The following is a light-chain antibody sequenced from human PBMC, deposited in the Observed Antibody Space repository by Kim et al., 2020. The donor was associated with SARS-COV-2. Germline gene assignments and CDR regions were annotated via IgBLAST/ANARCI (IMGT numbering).Light chain of an antibody. J-gene: IGKJ2*01. V-gene: IGKV3-20*01. Sequence: SPGERATLSCRASQSVGSSYLAWYQQKPGQAPRLLIYAASTRATGIPDRFSGSGSGTDVTLTISRLEPEDSAVYYCHQYGSSPPYTFGQGTKLEIK. CDR2: AAS. CDR1: QSVGSSY. CDR3: HQYGSSPPYT.